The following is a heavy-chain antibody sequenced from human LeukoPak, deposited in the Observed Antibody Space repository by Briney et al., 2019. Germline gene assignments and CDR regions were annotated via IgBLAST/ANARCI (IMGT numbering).Heavy chain of an antibody. D-gene: IGHD3-10*01. Sequence: SVKVSCKASGGTFSSYAISWVRQAPGQGLEWMGGIIPIFGTANYAQKFQGRVTITADESTSTAYMELSSLRSEDTAVYYCARMVVVRGMGNPFDYWGQGTLVTVSS. J-gene: IGHJ4*02. CDR2: IIPIFGTA. CDR1: GGTFSSYA. CDR3: ARMVVVRGMGNPFDY. V-gene: IGHV1-69*13.